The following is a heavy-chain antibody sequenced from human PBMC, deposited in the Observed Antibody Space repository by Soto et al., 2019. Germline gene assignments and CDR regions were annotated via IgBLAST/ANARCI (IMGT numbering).Heavy chain of an antibody. Sequence: PSETLSRTCTVSGGSVSSGSFYWSWIRQPPGKGLEWIGYIYDSGSTNYNPSLKSRVTISVDTSKNQFSLKLSSVTAADTAVYYCARDSSKWDYFVWGQGTLVTVSS. D-gene: IGHD1-7*01. J-gene: IGHJ4*02. CDR3: ARDSSKWDYFV. CDR1: GGSVSSGSFY. V-gene: IGHV4-61*01. CDR2: IYDSGST.